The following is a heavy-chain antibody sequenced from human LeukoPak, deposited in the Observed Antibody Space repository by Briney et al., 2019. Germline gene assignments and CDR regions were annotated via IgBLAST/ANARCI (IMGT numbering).Heavy chain of an antibody. CDR3: ASASYYYDSSGYHAPFDY. V-gene: IGHV3-66*01. D-gene: IGHD3-22*01. CDR2: IYSGGST. Sequence: GGSLRLSCAASGFTVSSNYMSWVRQAPGKGLEWVSVIYSGGSTYYADSVKGRFTISRDNSKNTLYLQMNSLRAEDTAVYYCASASYYYDSSGYHAPFDYWGQGTLVTVSS. CDR1: GFTVSSNY. J-gene: IGHJ4*02.